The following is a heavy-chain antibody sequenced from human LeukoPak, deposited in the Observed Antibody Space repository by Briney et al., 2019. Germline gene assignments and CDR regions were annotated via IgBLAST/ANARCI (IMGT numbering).Heavy chain of an antibody. CDR1: GFTFSNAW. V-gene: IGHV3-15*01. CDR2: IKSKTDGGTT. J-gene: IGHJ4*02. D-gene: IGHD4-17*01. Sequence: TGGSLRLSCAASGFTFSNAWMSWVRQAPGKGLEWVGRIKSKTDGGTTDYAAPVKGRFTISRDDSKNTLYLQMNSLKTEDTAVYYCTTDVTGRYGDYFNYWGQGTLVTVSS. CDR3: TTDVTGRYGDYFNY.